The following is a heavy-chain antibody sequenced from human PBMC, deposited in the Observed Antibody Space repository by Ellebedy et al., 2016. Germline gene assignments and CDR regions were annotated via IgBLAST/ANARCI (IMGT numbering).Heavy chain of an antibody. J-gene: IGHJ4*03. CDR3: VKMPDFDY. CDR1: GFIFTNYW. CDR2: IRQDGKES. Sequence: GGSLRLSCAASGFIFTNYWMSWVRQAPGKGLEWVANIRQDGKESHYMDSVRGRFTILRDNTKDSLHLQMTSLTTEDTAVYYCVKMPDFDYWGQGTLVTVSS. D-gene: IGHD2-2*01. V-gene: IGHV3-7*01.